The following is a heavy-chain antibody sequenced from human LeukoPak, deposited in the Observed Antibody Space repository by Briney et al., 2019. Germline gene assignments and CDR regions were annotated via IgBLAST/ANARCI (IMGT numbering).Heavy chain of an antibody. D-gene: IGHD1-26*01. CDR2: ISGSGGST. Sequence: PGGSLRLSCAASGFAFSSQAMGWVRQAPGKGLEWVSAISGSGGSTYYADSVKGRFTISRDNSKNTLYLQMNSLRAEDTAVYYCASSGSYADAFDIWGQGTMVTVSS. CDR3: ASSGSYADAFDI. J-gene: IGHJ3*02. V-gene: IGHV3-23*01. CDR1: GFAFSSQA.